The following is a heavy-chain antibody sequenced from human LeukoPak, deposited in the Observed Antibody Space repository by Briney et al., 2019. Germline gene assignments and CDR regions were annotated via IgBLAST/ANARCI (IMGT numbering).Heavy chain of an antibody. CDR2: ISSGSSYI. J-gene: IGHJ5*02. V-gene: IGHV3-21*01. CDR3: ARVPGWDSSGWHGEDWFDP. D-gene: IGHD6-19*01. CDR1: GFTFSNYN. Sequence: GGSLRLSCAASGFTFSNYNMNWVRQAPGKGLEWVSSISSGSSYIYYADSVKGRFTISRDNAKNSLYLQMNSLRAEDTAVYYCARVPGWDSSGWHGEDWFDPWGQGALVTVSS.